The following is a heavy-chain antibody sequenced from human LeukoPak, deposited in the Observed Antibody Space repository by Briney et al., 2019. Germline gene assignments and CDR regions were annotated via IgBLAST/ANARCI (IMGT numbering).Heavy chain of an antibody. Sequence: PGGSLRLSCAASGFTFSNYGMNWVRQAPGKGLEWVSAISGSGGGTFYADSVKGRFTISRDNSKNTLYLQMNSLRVEDTAVYYCARFSGYGDYGRYGGYWGQGTLVTVSS. D-gene: IGHD4-17*01. V-gene: IGHV3-23*01. CDR3: ARFSGYGDYGRYGGY. CDR1: GFTFSNYG. J-gene: IGHJ4*02. CDR2: ISGSGGGT.